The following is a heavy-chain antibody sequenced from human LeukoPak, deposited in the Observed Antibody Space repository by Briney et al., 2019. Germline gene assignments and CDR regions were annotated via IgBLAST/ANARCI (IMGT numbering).Heavy chain of an antibody. CDR1: GFSLSTSGVA. D-gene: IGHD3-10*01. Sequence: SGPMLVKPTQTLTLTSTLSGFSLSTSGVAVAWIRQPPGKALEYLGLIYWDDDKRYNPSLKARLTITKGTSDNQVLLRMTSMDPLDTATYYCAKRFGSGTFYYFDYWGQGTLVTVSS. CDR2: IYWDDDK. V-gene: IGHV2-5*02. CDR3: AKRFGSGTFYYFDY. J-gene: IGHJ4*02.